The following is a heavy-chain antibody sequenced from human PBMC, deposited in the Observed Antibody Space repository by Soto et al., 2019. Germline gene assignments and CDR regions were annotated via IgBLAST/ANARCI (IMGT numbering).Heavy chain of an antibody. D-gene: IGHD3-10*01. CDR3: ARPITMVRGIDF. CDR2: IYLNENT. J-gene: IGHJ4*02. Sequence: QVQLLESGPGLVKASQTLSLTCSISGGSISSGGYYWSWVRQRPGKGLEWIGYIYLNENTYYNPSLKTRVTISVGTSKSQFSLRLSSVTAADAAVYYCARPITMVRGIDFWGPGISVSVSS. V-gene: IGHV4-31*03. CDR1: GGSISSGGYY.